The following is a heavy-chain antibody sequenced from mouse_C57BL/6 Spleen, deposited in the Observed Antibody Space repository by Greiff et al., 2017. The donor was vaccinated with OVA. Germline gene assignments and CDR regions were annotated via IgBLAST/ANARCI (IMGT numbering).Heavy chain of an antibody. CDR2: IYPYNDGT. CDR3: ADGSSPYAMDY. D-gene: IGHD1-1*01. CDR1: GYTFTSYV. Sequence: EVKLVESGPELVKPGASVKMSCKASGYTFTSYVMHWVKQKPGQGLEWIGYIYPYNDGTKYNEKFKGKATLTSDKSSSTAYMELSSLTSEDSAVYYCADGSSPYAMDYWGQGTSVTVSS. J-gene: IGHJ4*01. V-gene: IGHV1-14*01.